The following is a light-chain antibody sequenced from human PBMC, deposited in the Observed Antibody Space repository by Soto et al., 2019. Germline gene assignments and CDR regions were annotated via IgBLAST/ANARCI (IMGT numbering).Light chain of an antibody. Sequence: QSVLTQPPSVSAAPGQKVTISCSGSDSNIGNDHVSWYQQFPGTAPKLLIYENNKRPLGIPDRFSGSKSGTSATLDITGLQTGDEADYYCGTWDSGLSAGVIGGGTKLTVL. CDR3: GTWDSGLSAGV. V-gene: IGLV1-51*02. CDR1: DSNIGNDH. J-gene: IGLJ3*02. CDR2: ENN.